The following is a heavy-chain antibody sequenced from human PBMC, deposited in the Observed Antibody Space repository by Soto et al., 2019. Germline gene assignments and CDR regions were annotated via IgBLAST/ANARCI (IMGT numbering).Heavy chain of an antibody. CDR3: ASGPAGDKVDY. CDR2: IYNGGST. V-gene: IGHV4-30-4*01. D-gene: IGHD7-27*01. J-gene: IGHJ4*02. Sequence: QVQLQESGPGLVKPSQTLSLTCTVSGGSIRNVNYCWSWIRQSPDKGLEWIGHIYNGGSTYNNPSLRSXXTXSXXTSKNQFPLKLSSVTVADTAVDYCASGPAGDKVDYWGQGTLVTVSS. CDR1: GGSIRNVNYC.